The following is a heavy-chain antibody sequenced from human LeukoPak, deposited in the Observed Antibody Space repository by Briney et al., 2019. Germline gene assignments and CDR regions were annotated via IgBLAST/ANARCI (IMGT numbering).Heavy chain of an antibody. J-gene: IGHJ4*02. CDR2: ISYDGNDK. V-gene: IGHV3-30*04. CDR1: GLNFNYYA. CDR3: ASGRIEVAGTGDY. D-gene: IGHD6-19*01. Sequence: GGSLRLSCAASGLNFNYYAMHWVRQAPGKGLEWVAVISYDGNDKYYADSVRGRFSISRDNSNNTLYLEMTSLRSEDTALYYCASGRIEVAGTGDYWGQGTLVIVSS.